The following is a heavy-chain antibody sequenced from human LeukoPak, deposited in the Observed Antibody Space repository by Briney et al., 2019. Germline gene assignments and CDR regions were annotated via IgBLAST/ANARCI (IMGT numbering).Heavy chain of an antibody. D-gene: IGHD3-22*01. Sequence: GRSLRLSCAASGFTFDDYAMHWVRQAPGKGLEWVSGISWNSGSIGYADSVKGRFTISRGNAKNSLYLQMNSLRAEDTALYYCAKDASYYYDSSGYYPEYFQHWGQGTLVTVSS. CDR3: AKDASYYYDSSGYYPEYFQH. J-gene: IGHJ1*01. CDR1: GFTFDDYA. V-gene: IGHV3-9*01. CDR2: ISWNSGSI.